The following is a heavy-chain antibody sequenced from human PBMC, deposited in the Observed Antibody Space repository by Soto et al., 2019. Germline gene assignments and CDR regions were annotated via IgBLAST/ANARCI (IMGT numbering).Heavy chain of an antibody. CDR1: GYAFTTYG. Sequence: QVHLVQSGAEVKKPGASVKVSCKGSGYAFTTYGITWVRQAPGQGLEWMGWISAHNGNTNYAQKLQGRVTVTRDTSTSTAYMELRRLRSDDTAVDGCARGRYGDYWGQGALVTVSS. V-gene: IGHV1-18*01. D-gene: IGHD1-1*01. J-gene: IGHJ4*02. CDR2: ISAHNGNT. CDR3: ARGRYGDY.